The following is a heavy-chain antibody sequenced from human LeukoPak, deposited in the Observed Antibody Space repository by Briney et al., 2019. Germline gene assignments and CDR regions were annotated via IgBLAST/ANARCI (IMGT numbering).Heavy chain of an antibody. Sequence: SETLSLTCAVYGGSFSDYYWSWIRQPPGKGLEWIGEINDSGSTNYNPPLKSRVTISVDTSKNQFSLKVNSVTAADTAVYYCARVQDYDSSGHYLGYWGQGILVTVSS. J-gene: IGHJ4*02. V-gene: IGHV4-34*01. D-gene: IGHD3-22*01. CDR2: INDSGST. CDR3: ARVQDYDSSGHYLGY. CDR1: GGSFSDYY.